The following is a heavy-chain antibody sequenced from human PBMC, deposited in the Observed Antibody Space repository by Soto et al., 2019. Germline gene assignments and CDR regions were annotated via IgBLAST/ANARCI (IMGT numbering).Heavy chain of an antibody. CDR3: ARDRGAFYGSDPGYFDY. V-gene: IGHV3-33*01. CDR1: GFTFSSYG. J-gene: IGHJ4*02. Sequence: QVQLVESGGGVVQPGRSLRLSCAASGFTFSSYGMHWVRQAPGKGLEWVAVIWYDGSNKYYADSVKGRFTISRDNSKNTLYLQMNSLRAEDTAVYYCARDRGAFYGSDPGYFDYWGQGTLVTVSS. CDR2: IWYDGSNK. D-gene: IGHD3-10*01.